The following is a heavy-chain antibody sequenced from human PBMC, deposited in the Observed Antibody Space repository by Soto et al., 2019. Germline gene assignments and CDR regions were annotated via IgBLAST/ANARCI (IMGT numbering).Heavy chain of an antibody. CDR3: AREPHETPPDY. CDR1: GYTFSDYG. CDR2: ISSKNGNT. V-gene: IGHV1-18*01. J-gene: IGHJ4*02. Sequence: QVQLVQSGADVKKPGASVKVSCKASGYTFSDYGVSWVRQAPGQGLEWMGWISSKNGNTNFAQKFRGRVTMTTDPSTSTVYMELRSLRPDDTAVYYCAREPHETPPDYWGQGALVTGSS.